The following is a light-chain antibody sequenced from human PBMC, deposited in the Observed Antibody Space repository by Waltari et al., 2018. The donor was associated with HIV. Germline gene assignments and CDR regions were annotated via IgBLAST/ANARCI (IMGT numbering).Light chain of an antibody. CDR3: QQYNNGPQT. J-gene: IGKJ2*01. Sequence: EKVMTQSPATLSVSPGERATLSCRASQPINNNLACYQQKPGQAPQLLIYGASTRAAGGPDRFSGSGSGTEFSLTISSLQSEDLAIYYCQQYNNGPQTFGQGIKVEIK. CDR2: GAS. V-gene: IGKV3-15*01. CDR1: QPINNN.